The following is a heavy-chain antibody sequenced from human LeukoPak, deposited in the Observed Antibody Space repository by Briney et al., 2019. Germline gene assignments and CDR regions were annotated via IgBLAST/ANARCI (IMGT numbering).Heavy chain of an antibody. J-gene: IGHJ4*02. CDR1: GFAVSSNY. CDR2: IYSGGST. V-gene: IGHV3-66*01. CDR3: ARGAYSGSYYVDY. D-gene: IGHD1-26*01. Sequence: GGSLRLSCAASGFAVSSNYMSWVRQAPGKGLEWVSIIYSGGSTYYADSVKGRFTISRDNSKNTLYLQMNSLRAEDTAVYYCARGAYSGSYYVDYWGRGTLVTVSS.